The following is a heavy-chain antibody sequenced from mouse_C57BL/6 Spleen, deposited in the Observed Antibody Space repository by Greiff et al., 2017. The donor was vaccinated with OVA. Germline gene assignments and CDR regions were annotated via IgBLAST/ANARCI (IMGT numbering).Heavy chain of an antibody. V-gene: IGHV1-76*01. CDR1: GYTFTDYY. J-gene: IGHJ3*01. CDR3: ARDGYGAEGFAY. Sequence: VQLQESGAELVRPGASVKLSCKASGYTFTDYYINWVKQRPGQGLEWIARIYPGSGNTYYNEKFKGKATLTAEKSSSTAYMQLSSLTSEDSAVYFCARDGYGAEGFAYWGQGTLVTVSA. CDR2: IYPGSGNT. D-gene: IGHD2-2*01.